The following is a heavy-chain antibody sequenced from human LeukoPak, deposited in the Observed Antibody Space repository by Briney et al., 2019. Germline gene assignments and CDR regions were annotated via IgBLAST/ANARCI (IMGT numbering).Heavy chain of an antibody. CDR1: GGTFSSYA. CDR3: ARPYSSSWDHYYYYGMDV. CDR2: IIPIFGTA. Sequence: SVKVSCKASGGTFSSYAISWVRQAPGQGLKWMGGIIPIFGTANYAQKFQGRVTITADESTSTAYMELSSLRSEDTAVYYCARPYSSSWDHYYYYGMDVWGQGTTVTVSS. J-gene: IGHJ6*02. D-gene: IGHD6-13*01. V-gene: IGHV1-69*13.